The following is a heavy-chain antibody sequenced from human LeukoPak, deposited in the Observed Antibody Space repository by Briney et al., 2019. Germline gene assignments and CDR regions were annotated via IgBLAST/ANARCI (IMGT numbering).Heavy chain of an antibody. J-gene: IGHJ2*01. CDR2: ISYDGSNK. D-gene: IGHD7-27*01. Sequence: GGSLRLSCAASGFTFSSYGMHWVRQAPGKGLEWVAVISYDGSNKYYADSVKGRFTISRDNSKNTLYLQMNSLRAEDTAVYYCARGGGARLGNWCFDLWGRGTLVTVSS. CDR1: GFTFSSYG. CDR3: ARGGGARLGNWCFDL. V-gene: IGHV3-30*03.